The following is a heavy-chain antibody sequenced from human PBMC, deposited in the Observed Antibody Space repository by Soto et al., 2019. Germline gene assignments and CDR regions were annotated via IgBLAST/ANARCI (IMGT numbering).Heavy chain of an antibody. D-gene: IGHD3-16*01. CDR2: IDLHGSSI. CDR1: GFTFGDYW. Sequence: GGSLRLSCAASGFTFGDYWMHWVRQAPGKGLVWLSRIDLHGSSINYADSVKGRFTVSRDNTRNTLYLQMNSLRAEDTAVYYCARRHYADWVLDHWGQGTLVTVSS. J-gene: IGHJ4*02. V-gene: IGHV3-74*01. CDR3: ARRHYADWVLDH.